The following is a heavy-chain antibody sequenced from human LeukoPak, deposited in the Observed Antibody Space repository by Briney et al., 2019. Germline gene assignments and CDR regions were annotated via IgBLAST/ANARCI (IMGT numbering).Heavy chain of an antibody. Sequence: ASVKVSCKASGGTFSSDAISWVRQAPGQGLEWMGGIIPIFGTANYAQKFQGRVTITADESTSTAYMELSSLRSEDTAVYYCARVADPLGTPQMGYGWFDPWGQGTLVTVSS. V-gene: IGHV1-69*13. J-gene: IGHJ5*02. CDR1: GGTFSSDA. CDR2: IIPIFGTA. D-gene: IGHD5-24*01. CDR3: ARVADPLGTPQMGYGWFDP.